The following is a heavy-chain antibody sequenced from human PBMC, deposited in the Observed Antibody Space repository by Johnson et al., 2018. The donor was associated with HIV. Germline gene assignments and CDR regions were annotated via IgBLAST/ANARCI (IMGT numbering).Heavy chain of an antibody. CDR1: GFTFSSYG. CDR3: AKGPNGQLDDAFHI. CDR2: ISGSGGTT. Sequence: VQLVESGGGVVQPGRSLRLSCAASGFTFSSYGMHWVRQAPGKGLEWVSTISGSGGTTYYADSVKGRFTISRDNSKNTLYLQMNSLRAEDTAVYYCAKGPNGQLDDAFHIWGQGTMVTVSS. V-gene: IGHV3-23*04. D-gene: IGHD6-6*01. J-gene: IGHJ3*02.